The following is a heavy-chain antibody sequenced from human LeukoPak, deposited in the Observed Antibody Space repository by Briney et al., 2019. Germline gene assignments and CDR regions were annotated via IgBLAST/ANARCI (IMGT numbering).Heavy chain of an antibody. CDR3: AGRITIFGVDVRDFDY. V-gene: IGHV4-39*01. CDR1: GGSISSSSYY. D-gene: IGHD3-3*01. J-gene: IGHJ4*02. CDR2: IYYSGST. Sequence: PSETLCLTCTVSGGSISSSSYYWGWLRQPPGTGLEWIGSIYYSGSTYYNPSLKSRVTISVDTSKNQFSLKLSSVTAADTAVYYCAGRITIFGVDVRDFDYWGREPWSPSPQ.